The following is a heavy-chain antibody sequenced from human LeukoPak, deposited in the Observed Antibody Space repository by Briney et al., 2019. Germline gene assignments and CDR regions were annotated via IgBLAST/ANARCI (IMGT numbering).Heavy chain of an antibody. Sequence: ASVKVSCKASGYTFTSYGISWVRQAPGQGLEWMGWISAYNGNTNYAQKLRGRVTMTTDTSTSTAYMELRSLRSDDTAVYYCARDLRGSKLPSKYNWFDPWGQGTLVTVSS. V-gene: IGHV1-18*01. J-gene: IGHJ5*02. CDR1: GYTFTSYG. CDR3: ARDLRGSKLPSKYNWFDP. CDR2: ISAYNGNT. D-gene: IGHD3-3*01.